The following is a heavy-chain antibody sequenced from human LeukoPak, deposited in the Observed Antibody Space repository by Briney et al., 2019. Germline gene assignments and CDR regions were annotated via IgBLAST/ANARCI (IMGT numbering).Heavy chain of an antibody. J-gene: IGHJ4*02. CDR3: ASDPDY. Sequence: SSETLSLTCTVSGGSISSGSYYWSWIRQPAGKGLEWIGRIYTSGSTNYNPSLKSRVTISVDTSKNQFSLKLSSVTAADTAVSYCASDPDYWGQGTLVTVSS. V-gene: IGHV4-61*02. CDR2: IYTSGST. CDR1: GGSISSGSYY.